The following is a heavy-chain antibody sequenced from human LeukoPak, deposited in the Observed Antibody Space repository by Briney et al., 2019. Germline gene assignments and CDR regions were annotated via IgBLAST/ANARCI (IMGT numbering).Heavy chain of an antibody. J-gene: IGHJ3*02. CDR2: ISSRGSSI. D-gene: IGHD2-2*01. CDR1: GSTFTASY. CDR3: ARVCSNTSCWGAFDI. Sequence: GGFLRLSAAAPGSTFTASYMNWIPQGPGKGLGWGSYISSRGSSIYYADSVKGRFTSSRDNAKNSLYLQMNSLRAEDTAVYYCARVCSNTSCWGAFDIWGQGTMVTVSS. V-gene: IGHV3-11*04.